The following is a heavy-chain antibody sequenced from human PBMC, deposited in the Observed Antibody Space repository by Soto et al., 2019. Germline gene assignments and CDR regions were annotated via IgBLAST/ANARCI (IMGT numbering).Heavy chain of an antibody. CDR1: GFSINSGGYY. CDR2: IYYSGTT. CDR3: ATVFCSRGSCHPDH. D-gene: IGHD2-15*01. Sequence: SETLSLTCPFSGFSINSGGYYWSWIRQHPGKGLEWVGYIYYSGTTYYNPSLQSRLSISRDTPKNQFSLKLTSVTAADTAVYYCATVFCSRGSCHPDHWGQGTLVTVSS. V-gene: IGHV4-31*03. J-gene: IGHJ4*02.